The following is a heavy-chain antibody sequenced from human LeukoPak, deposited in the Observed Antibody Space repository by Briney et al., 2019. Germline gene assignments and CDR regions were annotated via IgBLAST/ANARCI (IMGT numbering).Heavy chain of an antibody. CDR3: ARASEYGWLFDY. D-gene: IGHD3-10*01. CDR1: GFSFTTYW. Sequence: PGGSLRLSCAASGFSFTTYWMSWVRQAPGKGLEWVANIKQDGSEKYYVDSVKGRFTISRHNAKNSLYLQMNSLRAEDTAVYYCARASEYGWLFDYWGQGTLVTVSS. CDR2: IKQDGSEK. J-gene: IGHJ4*02. V-gene: IGHV3-7*01.